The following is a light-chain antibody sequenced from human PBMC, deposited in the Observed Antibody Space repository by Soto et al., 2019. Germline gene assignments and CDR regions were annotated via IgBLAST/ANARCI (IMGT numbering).Light chain of an antibody. V-gene: IGKV1-5*01. CDR1: QSIRTW. CDR3: QYYNRAPLT. Sequence: DIQMSQSPSTLSASVGDRVTITCRASQSIRTWLAWFQQKPGKAPKLLISDASSLESGVPSRFSGRGSRTEFTLTISSLQPDDFATYYCQYYNRAPLTFGGGTKVE. J-gene: IGKJ4*01. CDR2: DAS.